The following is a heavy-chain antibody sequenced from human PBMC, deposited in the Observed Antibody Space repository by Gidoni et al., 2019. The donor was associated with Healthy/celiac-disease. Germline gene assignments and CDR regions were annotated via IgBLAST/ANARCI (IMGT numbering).Heavy chain of an antibody. J-gene: IGHJ4*02. CDR2: IYTSGST. CDR3: ARLGYCSSTSCYGYYFDY. D-gene: IGHD2-2*01. CDR1: GGSISSGSYY. Sequence: QVQLQESGPGLVKPSQTLSLTCTVSGGSISSGSYYWSWIRQPAGKGLEWIGRIYTSGSTNYNPSLKSRVTISVDTSKNQFSLKLSSVTAADTAVYYCARLGYCSSTSCYGYYFDYWGQGTLVTVSS. V-gene: IGHV4-61*02.